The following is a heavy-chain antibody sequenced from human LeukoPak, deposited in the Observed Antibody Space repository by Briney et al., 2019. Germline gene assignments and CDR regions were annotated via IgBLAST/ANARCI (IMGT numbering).Heavy chain of an antibody. CDR1: GITVSSNH. J-gene: IGHJ6*02. Sequence: GGSLRLSCAASGITVSSNHMSWVRQAPGKGLEWVSVIYSGGSTYYADSVKGRFTISRGNSKNSLYLQMNSLRAEDTAVYYCAHYGDYFNYYYGMDVWGQGTSVTVSS. D-gene: IGHD4-17*01. CDR2: IYSGGST. V-gene: IGHV3-66*01. CDR3: AHYGDYFNYYYGMDV.